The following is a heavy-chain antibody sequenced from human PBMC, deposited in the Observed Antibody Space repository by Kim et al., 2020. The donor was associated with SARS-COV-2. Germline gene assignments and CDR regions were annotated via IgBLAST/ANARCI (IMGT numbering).Heavy chain of an antibody. Sequence: DSVKGRFTISRDNAKNSLYLQMNSLRDEDTAVYYCARVKSAGYSSGWFDYWGQGTLVTVSS. J-gene: IGHJ4*02. D-gene: IGHD6-19*01. CDR3: ARVKSAGYSSGWFDY. V-gene: IGHV3-48*02.